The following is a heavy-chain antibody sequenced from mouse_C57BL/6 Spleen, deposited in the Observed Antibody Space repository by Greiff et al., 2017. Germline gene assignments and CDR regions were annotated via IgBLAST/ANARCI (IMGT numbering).Heavy chain of an antibody. CDR2: IWRGGST. CDR3: AKNGDGYKDAMDY. J-gene: IGHJ4*01. Sequence: VQLQQSGPGLVQPSQSLSITCTVSGFSLTSYGVHWVRQSPGKGLEWLGVIWRGGSTDYNAAFMSRLSITKDNSKSQVFFKMNSLQADDTAIYYCAKNGDGYKDAMDYWGQGTSVTVSS. V-gene: IGHV2-5*01. D-gene: IGHD2-3*01. CDR1: GFSLTSYG.